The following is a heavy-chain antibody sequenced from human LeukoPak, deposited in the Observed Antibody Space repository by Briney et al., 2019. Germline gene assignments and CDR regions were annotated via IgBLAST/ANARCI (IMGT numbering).Heavy chain of an antibody. V-gene: IGHV3-21*01. Sequence: NTGGSLRLSCAASGFTFSSYSMNWVRQAPGKGLEWVSSISSSSSYIYYADSVKGRFTISRDNAKNSLYLQMNSLRAEDTAVYYCARGAEEYWYRHWGQGTLVTVSS. CDR1: GFTFSSYS. J-gene: IGHJ5*02. D-gene: IGHD3-16*01. CDR3: ARGAEEYWYRH. CDR2: ISSSSSYI.